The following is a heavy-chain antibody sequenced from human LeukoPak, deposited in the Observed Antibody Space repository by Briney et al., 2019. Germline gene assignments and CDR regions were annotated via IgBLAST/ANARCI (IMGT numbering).Heavy chain of an antibody. J-gene: IGHJ3*02. CDR2: IDHSGST. CDR3: ARGFDRQSFDI. Sequence: SETLSLTCTVSGGSISSSSYYWGWIRQPPGKGLEWIGEIDHSGSTNYNPSLKSRVTISVDTSKNQFSLKLSSVTAADTAVYYCARGFDRQSFDIWGQGTMVTVSS. D-gene: IGHD3-22*01. V-gene: IGHV4-39*07. CDR1: GGSISSSSYY.